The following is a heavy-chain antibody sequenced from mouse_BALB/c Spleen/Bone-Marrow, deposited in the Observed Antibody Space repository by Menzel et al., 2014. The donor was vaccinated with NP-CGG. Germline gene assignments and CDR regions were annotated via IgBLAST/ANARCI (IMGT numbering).Heavy chain of an antibody. Sequence: VQVVESGPELVKPGASVKISCKASGYAFSSSWMNWVKQRPGQGLEWIGRIYPGDGDTNYNGKFKGKATLTADKSSSTAYMQLSSQTSVDSAVYFCGRGGNYRFDYWGQGTTLTVSS. D-gene: IGHD2-1*01. J-gene: IGHJ2*01. CDR3: GRGGNYRFDY. CDR2: IYPGDGDT. CDR1: GYAFSSSW. V-gene: IGHV1-82*01.